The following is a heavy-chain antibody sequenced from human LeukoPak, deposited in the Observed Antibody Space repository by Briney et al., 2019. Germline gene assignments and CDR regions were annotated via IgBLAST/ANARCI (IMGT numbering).Heavy chain of an antibody. CDR1: GFTFSSYE. CDR2: ISSSGNTI. Sequence: QPGGSLRLSCAASGFTFSSYEMNWVRQAPGKGLEWVSYISSSGNTIYYADSVKGRFTISRDNAKTSLYLQMNSLRAEDTAVYYCARARRALVAALDYWGQGTLVTVSS. D-gene: IGHD2-15*01. V-gene: IGHV3-48*03. J-gene: IGHJ4*02. CDR3: ARARRALVAALDY.